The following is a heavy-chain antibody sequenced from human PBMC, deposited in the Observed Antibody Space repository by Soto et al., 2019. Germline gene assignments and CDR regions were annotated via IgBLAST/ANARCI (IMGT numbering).Heavy chain of an antibody. J-gene: IGHJ3*02. CDR3: SHRARFSSSHDALDI. Sequence: SGAPLAHLNDTLTLHRTFCGFSLSRSGVPVAWIRQPPGKALEWPELIYCDDDQRYRPSLQSRPTTTTDTSQPPLFLTMTNMVPVDTATYCFSHRARFSSSHDALDIWGQGTMVTXSS. V-gene: IGHV2-5*02. CDR1: GFSLSRSGVP. CDR2: IYCDDDQ. D-gene: IGHD6-13*01.